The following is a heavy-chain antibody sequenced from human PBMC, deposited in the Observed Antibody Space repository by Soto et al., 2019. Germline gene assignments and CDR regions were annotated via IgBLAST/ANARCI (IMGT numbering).Heavy chain of an antibody. CDR1: GGSMSEYF. CDR3: ARDRYDGSASPYPPX. CDR2: IYYLGIT. Sequence: PSLPCSVAGGSMSEYFWSCIRQSPGKGLEWIGYIYYLGITDYNPSLKSRVTISVDTSKRQFSLRLTSVTAADTAVYYCARDRYDGSASPYPPXWGPGTQVTVSX. D-gene: IGHD3-10*01. V-gene: IGHV4-59*01. J-gene: IGHJ4*02.